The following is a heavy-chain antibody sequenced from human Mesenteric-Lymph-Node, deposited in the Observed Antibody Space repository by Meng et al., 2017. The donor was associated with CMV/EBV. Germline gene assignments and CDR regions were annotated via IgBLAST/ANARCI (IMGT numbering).Heavy chain of an antibody. J-gene: IGHJ4*02. Sequence: QITLKDSGPTLVKPTQTLTLTCPFPGFSLSTSGVGVGWFRQSPGKALEWLALIYWDDDKRYSPSLKSRLTITKDTSKNQVVLTMTNMDPVDTATYYCAHSSGIAAAGPFYFDYWGQGTLVTVSS. D-gene: IGHD6-13*01. V-gene: IGHV2-5*02. CDR2: IYWDDDK. CDR1: GFSLSTSGVG. CDR3: AHSSGIAAAGPFYFDY.